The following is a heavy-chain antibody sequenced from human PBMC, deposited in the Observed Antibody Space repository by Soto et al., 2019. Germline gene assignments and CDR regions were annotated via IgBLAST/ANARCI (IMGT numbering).Heavy chain of an antibody. D-gene: IGHD6-13*01. CDR3: ARAVAADYFDY. Sequence: QVQLVQSGAEVKKPGASVKVSCKASGYTFTSYGISWVRQAPGQGLEWMGWISAYNGNTNYAQKLQGRGTMTTDPSTSTAYMELRSLRCDDTAVYYCARAVAADYFDYWGQGTLVTVSS. V-gene: IGHV1-18*01. J-gene: IGHJ4*02. CDR1: GYTFTSYG. CDR2: ISAYNGNT.